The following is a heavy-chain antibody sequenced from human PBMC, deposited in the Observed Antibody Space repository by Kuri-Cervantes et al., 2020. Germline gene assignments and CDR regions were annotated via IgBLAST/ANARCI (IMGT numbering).Heavy chain of an antibody. CDR3: ATTQRGYSYGYPNPFDY. Sequence: SCTVSGGSISSGGFYWSWVRQHPGKGLEWIGYIYYSGSTYYNPSLKSRVTIPVDTSKNQFSLKLSSVTAADTAVYYCATTQRGYSYGYPNPFDYWGQGTLVTVSS. CDR2: IYYSGST. D-gene: IGHD5-18*01. J-gene: IGHJ4*02. V-gene: IGHV4-31*02. CDR1: GGSISSGGFY.